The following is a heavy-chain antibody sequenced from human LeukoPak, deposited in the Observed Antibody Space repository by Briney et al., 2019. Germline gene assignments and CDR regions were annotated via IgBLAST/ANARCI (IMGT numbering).Heavy chain of an antibody. Sequence: GGSLRLSCAASGFTFSSYGMSWVRQAPGKGLEWVSAISGSGGSTYYADSVKGRFTISRDNSKNTLYLQMNSLRAEDTAVYYCAKGPLSYGYRHDYYYYYYMDVWGKGTTVTVSS. V-gene: IGHV3-23*01. J-gene: IGHJ6*03. CDR1: GFTFSSYG. CDR2: ISGSGGST. D-gene: IGHD5-18*01. CDR3: AKGPLSYGYRHDYYYYYYMDV.